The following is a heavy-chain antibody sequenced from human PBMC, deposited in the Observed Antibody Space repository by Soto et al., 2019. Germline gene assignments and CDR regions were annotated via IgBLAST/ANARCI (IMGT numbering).Heavy chain of an antibody. V-gene: IGHV3-74*01. J-gene: IGHJ6*02. Sequence: EVQLVESGGGLVQPGGSLRLSCAASEFAFNTYWMHWVRQVPGKGLEWVSRMNGDGITRTYADSVKGRFTFSRDNAENILYLQMNSLRAEDTAVYYCARDKAYGLDDWGQGTKVTVSS. CDR3: ARDKAYGLDD. CDR1: EFAFNTYW. CDR2: MNGDGITR.